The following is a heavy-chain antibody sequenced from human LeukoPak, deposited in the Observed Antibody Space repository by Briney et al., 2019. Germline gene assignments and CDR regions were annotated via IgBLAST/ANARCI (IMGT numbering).Heavy chain of an antibody. V-gene: IGHV3-48*01. D-gene: IGHD6-6*01. J-gene: IGHJ4*02. Sequence: SGGSLRLSCAASGFTFSSYSMNWVRQAPGKGLEWVSYISNTGSTIYYADSVRGRFTIPRDNAKNSLYLQMNSLRAEDTAVYYCARGPYTSSNYFDYWGQGTLVTVSS. CDR1: GFTFSSYS. CDR2: ISNTGSTI. CDR3: ARGPYTSSNYFDY.